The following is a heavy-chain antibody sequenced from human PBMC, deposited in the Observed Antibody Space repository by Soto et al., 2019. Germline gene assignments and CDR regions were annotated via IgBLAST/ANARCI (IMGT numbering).Heavy chain of an antibody. D-gene: IGHD3-9*01. V-gene: IGHV3-11*04. Sequence: QVHLVESGGGLVRPGGSLRLSCATSGFTFTDYYMTWIRQAPGKGLEWLSYISTSGSTIFYADSVKGRFTISRDNAKNTLYLQMNSLRTDDTAVYYCARDLGKYDRHYFDNWGQGTLLTVSS. CDR3: ARDLGKYDRHYFDN. CDR1: GFTFTDYY. J-gene: IGHJ4*02. CDR2: ISTSGSTI.